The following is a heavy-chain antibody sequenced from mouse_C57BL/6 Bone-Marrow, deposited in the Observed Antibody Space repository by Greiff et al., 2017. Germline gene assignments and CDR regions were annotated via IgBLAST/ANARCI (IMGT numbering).Heavy chain of an antibody. CDR1: GFNIKNTY. D-gene: IGHD4-1*01. Sequence: EVQLVESVAELVRPGASVKLSCTASGFNIKNTYMHWVKQRPEQGLEWIGRIDPANGNTKYAPKFQGKATITADTSSNTAYLQLSSLTSEDTAIYYCARGNWDGEYYFDYWGQGTTLTVSS. V-gene: IGHV14-3*01. J-gene: IGHJ2*01. CDR2: IDPANGNT. CDR3: ARGNWDGEYYFDY.